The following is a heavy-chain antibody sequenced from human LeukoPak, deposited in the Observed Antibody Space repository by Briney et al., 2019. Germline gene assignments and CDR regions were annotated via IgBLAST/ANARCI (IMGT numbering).Heavy chain of an antibody. V-gene: IGHV4-59*01. CDR3: ARAFIRNLNWFDP. CDR1: GGSISSYY. J-gene: IGHJ5*02. Sequence: SETLSLTCTVSGGSISSYYWNWIRQPPGKGLEWIGYIFYSGITNYNPSLKSRVTISVDTSKNQFSLKLSSVTAADTAVYYCARAFIRNLNWFDPWGQGTLVTVSS. D-gene: IGHD2-21*01. CDR2: IFYSGIT.